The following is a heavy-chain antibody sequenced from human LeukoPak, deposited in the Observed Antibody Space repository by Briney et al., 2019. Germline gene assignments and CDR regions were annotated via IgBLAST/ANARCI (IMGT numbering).Heavy chain of an antibody. Sequence: SVKVSCKASGGTFSSYAISWVRQAPGQGLEWMGRIIPILGIANYAQKLQGRVTITADKSTSTAYMELSSLRSEDTAVYYCAATYRYYDSSGYVIDYWGQGTLVTVSS. V-gene: IGHV1-69*04. CDR3: AATYRYYDSSGYVIDY. CDR1: GGTFSSYA. CDR2: IIPILGIA. J-gene: IGHJ4*02. D-gene: IGHD3-22*01.